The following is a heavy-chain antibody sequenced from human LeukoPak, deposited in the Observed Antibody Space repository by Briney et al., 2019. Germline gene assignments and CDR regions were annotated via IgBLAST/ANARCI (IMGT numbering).Heavy chain of an antibody. D-gene: IGHD4-23*01. CDR3: ARPYLRGTVVNNWFDP. J-gene: IGHJ5*02. V-gene: IGHV4-39*01. Sequence: SETLSLTCTVSGGSISSSSYYWGWIRQPPGKGLEWIGSIYYSGSTYYNPSLKSRVTISVDTPKNQFSLRLSSVTAADTAVYYCARPYLRGTVVNNWFDPWGQGTLVTVSS. CDR1: GGSISSSSYY. CDR2: IYYSGST.